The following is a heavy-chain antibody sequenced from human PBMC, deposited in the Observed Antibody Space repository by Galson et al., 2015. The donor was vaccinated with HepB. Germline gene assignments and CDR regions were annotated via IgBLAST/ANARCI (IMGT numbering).Heavy chain of an antibody. CDR1: DDTFSSYA. Sequence: SVKVSCKASDDTFSSYAINWVRQAPEQGLEWMGWIIPNFGTANYAQKFQGRVTITADKSTSTAYMELSSLRSEDTAVYYCARVAECGSGGSFYAHCDYWCQRSLVTVYS. J-gene: IGHJ4*02. D-gene: IGHD2-15*01. CDR2: IIPNFGTA. CDR3: ARVAECGSGGSFYAHCDY. V-gene: IGHV1-69*06.